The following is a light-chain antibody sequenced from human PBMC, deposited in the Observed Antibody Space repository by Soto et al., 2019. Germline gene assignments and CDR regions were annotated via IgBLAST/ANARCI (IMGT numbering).Light chain of an antibody. CDR1: SSDVGGYNY. V-gene: IGLV2-14*01. CDR3: SSYTISSPVV. CDR2: DVS. J-gene: IGLJ2*01. Sequence: QSVLTHPASVSGSPGQSITISCTGTSSDVGGYNYASWYQPHPAKAPKLMIYDVSNRPSGVSNRFSDSESGNTAALTISGLQVEDEADYYCSSYTISSPVVFGGGTKMTVL.